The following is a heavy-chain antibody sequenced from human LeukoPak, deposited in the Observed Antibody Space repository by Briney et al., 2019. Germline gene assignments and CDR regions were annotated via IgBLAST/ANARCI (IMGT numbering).Heavy chain of an antibody. J-gene: IGHJ4*02. CDR1: GYTFTGTY. CDR2: INPKNGDT. V-gene: IGHV1-2*02. Sequence: ASVRVSCKTSGYTFTGTYMHWVRQAPGQGLEWVGWINPKNGDTHYAQKFQGRVTMTRDTSINTAYMEMARLTSDDTAVYYCSRDTTPLDYWGQGTLVTVSS. CDR3: SRDTTPLDY. D-gene: IGHD1-14*01.